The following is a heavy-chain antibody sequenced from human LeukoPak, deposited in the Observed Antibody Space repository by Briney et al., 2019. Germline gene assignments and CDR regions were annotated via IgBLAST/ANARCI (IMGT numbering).Heavy chain of an antibody. J-gene: IGHJ4*02. CDR3: ARVAGSIDY. CDR2: INPTSGDR. D-gene: IGHD6-19*01. Sequence: GASVKVSCKASRYTFTGYYMDGLGQAPGQGREWMGWINPTSGDRNYAQKFQGRVTMTRDTSISTAYMELSRLTSDDTAVYSRARVAGSIDYWGQGTLVTVS. V-gene: IGHV1-2*02. CDR1: RYTFTGYY.